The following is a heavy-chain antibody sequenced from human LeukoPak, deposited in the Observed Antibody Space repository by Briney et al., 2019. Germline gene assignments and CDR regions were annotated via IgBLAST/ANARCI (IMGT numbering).Heavy chain of an antibody. D-gene: IGHD3-3*01. CDR1: GGSISSSSYY. V-gene: IGHV4-61*01. J-gene: IGHJ4*02. Sequence: SETLSLTCTVSGGSISSSSYYWSWIRQPPGKGLEWIGYIYYSGSTNYNPSLKSRVTISVDTSKNQFSLKLSSVTAADTAAYYCARGYKDYDLLSGYAGHYFDYWGQGTLVTVSS. CDR3: ARGYKDYDLLSGYAGHYFDY. CDR2: IYYSGST.